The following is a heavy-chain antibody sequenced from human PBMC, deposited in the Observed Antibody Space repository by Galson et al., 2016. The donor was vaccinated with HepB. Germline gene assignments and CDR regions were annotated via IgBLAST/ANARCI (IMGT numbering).Heavy chain of an antibody. V-gene: IGHV1-18*01. J-gene: IGHJ4*02. CDR1: GYTFKDFG. Sequence: SVKVSCKASGYTFKDFGISWVRQAPGQGLEWMGWISAHSDKTNSAQLLQGRVTLTTDTSTRTAYMELRSLRSDDTAVYYCARGRIAVTGMDDYWGQGTLVTVSS. CDR3: ARGRIAVTGMDDY. D-gene: IGHD6-19*01. CDR2: ISAHSDKT.